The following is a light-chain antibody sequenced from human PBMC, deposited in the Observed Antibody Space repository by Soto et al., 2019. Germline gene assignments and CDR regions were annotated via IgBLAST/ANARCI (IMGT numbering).Light chain of an antibody. J-gene: IGKJ5*01. CDR1: QSVSSY. CDR2: DAS. Sequence: EIVLTQSPATLSLSPGERETLSCRASQSVSSYLAWYQQKPGQAPRLLIYDASNRATGIPARFSGSGSGTDFTLTISSLEPEDFAVYYCQQRSNWPPGGITFGQGTRLEIK. CDR3: QQRSNWPPGGIT. V-gene: IGKV3-11*01.